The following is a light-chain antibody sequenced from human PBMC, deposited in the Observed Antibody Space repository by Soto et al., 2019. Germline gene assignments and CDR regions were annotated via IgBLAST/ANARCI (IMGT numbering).Light chain of an antibody. V-gene: IGKV1-33*01. J-gene: IGKJ3*01. CDR3: QQYGSLPFT. Sequence: DIQMTQSPSSLSASVGDRVTITCQASQDITNYLNWYQQKPGKAPKLLIYDVSRLETGVPSRFSGSGSGRHFTFTISSLQPEDIATYFCQQYGSLPFTFGPGTKVNTK. CDR2: DVS. CDR1: QDITNY.